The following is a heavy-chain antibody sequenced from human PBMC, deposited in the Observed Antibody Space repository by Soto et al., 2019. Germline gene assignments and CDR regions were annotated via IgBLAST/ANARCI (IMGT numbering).Heavy chain of an antibody. CDR2: IYYSGST. CDR3: ARFNWYFDL. V-gene: IGHV4-59*08. J-gene: IGHJ2*01. Sequence: QVQLQESGPGLVKPSETLSLTCTVSGGSISSYYWSWIRQPPGKGLEWLGYIYYSGSTNHNPSPKXRXTLXVDTSKNQFSLKLSSVTAADTAVYYCARFNWYFDLWGRGTLVTVSS. CDR1: GGSISSYY.